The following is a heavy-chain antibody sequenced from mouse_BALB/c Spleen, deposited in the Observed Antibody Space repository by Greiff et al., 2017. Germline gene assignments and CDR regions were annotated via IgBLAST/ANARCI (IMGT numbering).Heavy chain of an antibody. V-gene: IGHV2-6-7*01. CDR3: AREGITTRWWYFDV. Sequence: VQLQQSGPGLVAPSQSLSITCTVSGFSLTGYGVNWVRQPPGKGLEWLGMIWGDGSTDYNSALKSRLSISKDNSKSQVFLKMNSLQTDDTARYYCAREGITTRWWYFDVWGAGTTVTVSS. D-gene: IGHD2-4*01. CDR1: GFSLTGYG. J-gene: IGHJ1*01. CDR2: IWGDGST.